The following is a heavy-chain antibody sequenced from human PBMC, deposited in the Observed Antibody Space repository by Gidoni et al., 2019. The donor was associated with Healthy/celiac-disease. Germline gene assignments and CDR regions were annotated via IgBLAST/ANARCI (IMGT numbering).Heavy chain of an antibody. Sequence: EVQLVESGGGLVQPGRSLRLSCAASGFTFDDYAMHWVRQAPGKGLEWVSGISWNSGSIGYADSVKGRFTISRDNAKNSLYLQMNSLRAEDTALYYCAKDIAAYSSSHTNWFDPWGQGTLVTVSS. V-gene: IGHV3-9*01. CDR3: AKDIAAYSSSHTNWFDP. J-gene: IGHJ5*02. CDR2: ISWNSGSI. CDR1: GFTFDDYA. D-gene: IGHD6-13*01.